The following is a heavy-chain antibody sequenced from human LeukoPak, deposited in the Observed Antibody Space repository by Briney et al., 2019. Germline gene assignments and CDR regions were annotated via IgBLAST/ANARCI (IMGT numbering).Heavy chain of an antibody. CDR3: ARRRYFAFDI. J-gene: IGHJ3*02. Sequence: PSETLSLTCTVSGGSISSSSYYWGWIRQPPGKGLEWIGSIYYSGSTYYNPSLKSRVTISVDTSKNQFSLKLSSVTAADTAVYYCARRRYFAFDIWGQGTMVTVSS. V-gene: IGHV4-39*01. CDR1: GGSISSSSYY. D-gene: IGHD1-1*01. CDR2: IYYSGST.